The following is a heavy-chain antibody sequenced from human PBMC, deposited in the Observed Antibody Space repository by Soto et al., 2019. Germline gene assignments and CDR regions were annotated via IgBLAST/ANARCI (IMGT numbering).Heavy chain of an antibody. V-gene: IGHV4-4*07. CDR3: AREKAVACPGWLSP. J-gene: IGHJ5*02. D-gene: IGHD6-19*01. Sequence: SETLSLTCTVSGDSISSYFWSWIRQPAGKGLEWIGRVHTSGSTTYNPSLKSRVTMSVDTSKSQFSLKLTSVTAADTAVYYCAREKAVACPGWLSPWGQGTRVTVSS. CDR2: VHTSGST. CDR1: GDSISSYF.